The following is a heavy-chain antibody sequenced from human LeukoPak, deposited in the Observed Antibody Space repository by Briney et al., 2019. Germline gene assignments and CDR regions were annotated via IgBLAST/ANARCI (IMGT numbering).Heavy chain of an antibody. CDR3: ARGGLAEYYDFWSGYSIRGNRFDP. V-gene: IGHV1-18*01. D-gene: IGHD3-3*01. J-gene: IGHJ5*02. CDR2: ISAYNGNT. Sequence: ASVKVSCKASGYTFTSYGISWVRQAPGQGLEWMGWISAYNGNTNYAQKLQGRVTMTTDTSTSTAYMELRSLRSDDTAVYYCARGGLAEYYDFWSGYSIRGNRFDPWGQGTLVTVSS. CDR1: GYTFTSYG.